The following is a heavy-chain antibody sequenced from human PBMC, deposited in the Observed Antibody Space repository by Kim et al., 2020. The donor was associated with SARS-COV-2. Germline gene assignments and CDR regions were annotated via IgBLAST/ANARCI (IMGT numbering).Heavy chain of an antibody. CDR3: ATASNYDILTGYSHPPDY. D-gene: IGHD3-9*01. V-gene: IGHV1-24*01. CDR2: FDPEDGET. J-gene: IGHJ4*02. Sequence: ASVKVSCKVSGYTLTELSMHWVRQAPGKGLEWMGGFDPEDGETIYAQKFQGRLTITEDTSTDTAYMELSSLRSEDTAVYYCATASNYDILTGYSHPPDYWGQGTLVTVSS. CDR1: GYTLTELS.